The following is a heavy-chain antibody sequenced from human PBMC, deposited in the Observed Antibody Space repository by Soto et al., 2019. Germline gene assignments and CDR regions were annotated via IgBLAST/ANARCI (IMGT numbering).Heavy chain of an antibody. Sequence: SETLSLTCTVSGDSVTSGSYFSEWIRQPPGKGLEWIGNIHCSGRTSYAPSLRGRVTISVDASKNHFSLKVKSVTAADTAVYYCARRTAYESSGYIQCDPWGQGTRVTVSS. J-gene: IGHJ5*02. D-gene: IGHD3-22*01. CDR1: GDSVTSGSYF. V-gene: IGHV4-39*02. CDR3: ARRTAYESSGYIQCDP. CDR2: IHCSGRT.